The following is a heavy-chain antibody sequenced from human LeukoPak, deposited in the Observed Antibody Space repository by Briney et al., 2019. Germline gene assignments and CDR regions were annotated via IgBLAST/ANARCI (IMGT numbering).Heavy chain of an antibody. V-gene: IGHV3-20*01. J-gene: IGHJ6*02. D-gene: IGHD3-10*01. Sequence: GGSLRLSCAASGFTFSSYGMHWVRQAPGKGLEWVAGINWNGGTTDYADSVKGRFTISRDNAKNSLYLEINSLGAEDTALYHCARENDFGAGSYGMDVWGQGTMVTVSS. CDR3: ARENDFGAGSYGMDV. CDR1: GFTFSSYG. CDR2: INWNGGTT.